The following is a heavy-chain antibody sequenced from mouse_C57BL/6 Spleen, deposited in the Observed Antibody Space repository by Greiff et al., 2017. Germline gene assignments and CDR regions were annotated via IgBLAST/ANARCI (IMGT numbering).Heavy chain of an antibody. CDR1: GYTFTSYW. CDR2: IHPNSGST. D-gene: IGHD1-1*02. CDR3: ARDGRAYYFDD. J-gene: IGHJ2*01. Sequence: QVQLQQPGAELVKPGASVKLSCKASGYTFTSYWMHWVKQRPGHGLEWIGMIHPNSGSTNYNEKFKSKATLTVDKSSSTAYMQLSSLTSEDSAVYYCARDGRAYYFDDWGQGTTLTVSS. V-gene: IGHV1-64*01.